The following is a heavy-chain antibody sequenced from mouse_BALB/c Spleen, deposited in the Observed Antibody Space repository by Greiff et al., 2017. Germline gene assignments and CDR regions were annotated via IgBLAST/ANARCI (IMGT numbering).Heavy chain of an antibody. CDR3: ARQRDGNWYFDV. V-gene: IGHV5-9-3*01. J-gene: IGHJ1*01. Sequence: EVMLVESGGGLVKPGGSLKLSCAASGFTFSSYAMSWVRQTPEKRLEWVATISSGGSYTYYPDSVKGRFTISRDNAKNTLYLQMSSLRSEDTAMYYCARQRDGNWYFDVWGAGTTVTVSS. CDR1: GFTFSSYA. CDR2: ISSGGSYT. D-gene: IGHD2-3*01.